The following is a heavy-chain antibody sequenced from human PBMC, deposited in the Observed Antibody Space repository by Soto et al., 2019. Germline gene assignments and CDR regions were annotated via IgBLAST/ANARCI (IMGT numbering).Heavy chain of an antibody. CDR3: AKDRGWLAELYYGGRDV. CDR2: ISYDGSNK. Sequence: QVQLVESGGGVVQPGRSLRLSCAASGFTFSSYGMQWVRQAPGKGLEWVAVISYDGSNKYYADSVKGRFTISIDNSKNKLYLKMTSLRAEDTDVYYCAKDRGWLAELYYGGRDVCGQGPTVTVSS. J-gene: IGHJ6*02. CDR1: GFTFSSYG. V-gene: IGHV3-30*18. D-gene: IGHD6-19*01.